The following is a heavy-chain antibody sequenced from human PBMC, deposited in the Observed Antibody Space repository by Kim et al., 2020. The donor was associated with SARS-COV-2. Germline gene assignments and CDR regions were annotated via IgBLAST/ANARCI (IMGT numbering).Heavy chain of an antibody. CDR1: GFTFSDLA. Sequence: GGSLRLSCLASGFTFSDLAMTWVRQAPGKGLEWVSTITYNGGRTYYADSVKGRFTVSRDTYMNTLYLQMNSLRADDIATYYCAKGRFSDYAYQGAWFVPWGRGTLVTVS. J-gene: IGHJ5*02. V-gene: IGHV3-23*01. CDR3: AKGRFSDYAYQGAWFVP. D-gene: IGHD5-12*01. CDR2: ITYNGGRT.